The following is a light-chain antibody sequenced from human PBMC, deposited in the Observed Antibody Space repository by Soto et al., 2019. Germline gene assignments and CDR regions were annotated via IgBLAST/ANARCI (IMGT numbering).Light chain of an antibody. CDR2: EVS. J-gene: IGLJ1*01. CDR1: ISDVRAYTS. Sequence: QRSLTLPGSVSGSPGRSITISCSGTISDVRAYTSVSWYQQHPGKAPKLIIYEVSNRPPGVSTRFSGSKSASTASLTISGLQAEDEAHYYSSSYTSDNRDYVFATGTKVTVL. V-gene: IGLV2-14*01. CDR3: SSYTSDNRDYV.